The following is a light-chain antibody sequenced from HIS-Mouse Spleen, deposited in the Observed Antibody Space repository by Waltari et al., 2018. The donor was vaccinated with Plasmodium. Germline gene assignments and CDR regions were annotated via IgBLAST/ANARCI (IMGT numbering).Light chain of an antibody. CDR3: CSYAGSYTYV. CDR1: SRDVGGYKY. J-gene: IGLJ1*01. CDR2: DVS. Sequence: QSALTQPPSVSGSPGQSVTISCTGTSRDVGGYKYVSWYQQHPGKAPKLMIYDVSKRPSGVPDRFSGSKSGNTASLTISGLQAEDEADYYCCSYAGSYTYVFGTGTKVTVL. V-gene: IGLV2-11*01.